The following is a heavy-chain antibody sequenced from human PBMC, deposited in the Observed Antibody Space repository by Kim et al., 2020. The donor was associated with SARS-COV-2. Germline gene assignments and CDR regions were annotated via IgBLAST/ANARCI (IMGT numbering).Heavy chain of an antibody. V-gene: IGHV3-11*06. J-gene: IGHJ6*02. CDR3: ARDNSPIAFWSGYFSAGMDV. CDR1: GFTFSDYY. CDR2: ISSSSSYT. Sequence: GGSLRLSCAASGFTFSDYYMSWIRQAPGKGLEWVSYISSSSSYTNYADSVKGRFTISRDNAKNSLYLQMNSLRAEDTAVYYCARDNSPIAFWSGYFSAGMDVWGQGTTVTVSS. D-gene: IGHD3-3*01.